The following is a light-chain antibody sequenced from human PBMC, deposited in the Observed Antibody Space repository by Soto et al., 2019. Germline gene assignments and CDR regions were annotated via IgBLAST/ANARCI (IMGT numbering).Light chain of an antibody. Sequence: EVVLTQSPGTVSLSPGERATLSCRAGRTVDGNYLAWYHQKPGQPPRLLIHSASTRAPGIPDRFSASGAGTDFTLTISRLEPEDSAVYYCQQYSASPRTFGPGTKVDIK. CDR2: SAS. J-gene: IGKJ3*01. CDR1: RTVDGNY. V-gene: IGKV3-20*01. CDR3: QQYSASPRT.